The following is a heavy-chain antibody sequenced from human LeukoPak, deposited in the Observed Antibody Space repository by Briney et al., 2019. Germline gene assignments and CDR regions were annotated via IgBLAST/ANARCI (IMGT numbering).Heavy chain of an antibody. J-gene: IGHJ5*02. Sequence: SVKVSCKASGGTFSSYAISWVRQAPGQGLEWMGRIIPILGIANYAQKFQGRVTITADKSTSTAYMELSSLRSEDTAVYYCARDPLPHSGYAYDWFDPWGQGTLVTVSS. CDR2: IIPILGIA. CDR3: ARDPLPHSGYAYDWFDP. CDR1: GGTFSSYA. D-gene: IGHD5-12*01. V-gene: IGHV1-69*04.